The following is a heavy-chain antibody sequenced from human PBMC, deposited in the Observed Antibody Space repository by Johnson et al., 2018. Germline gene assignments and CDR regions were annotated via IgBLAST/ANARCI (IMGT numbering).Heavy chain of an antibody. CDR3: ARVIWDALDI. CDR1: GFTVSSNY. J-gene: IGHJ3*02. CDR2: IYSGAST. V-gene: IGHV3-53*01. Sequence: VQLVQSGGGLIQPGGSLRLSCAASGFTVSSNYMSWVRQAPGKGLEWVSLIYSGASTYYADSVKGRFTISRDNSKNTLYLQMNILRAEGTAVYYFARVIWDALDIWGQGTMVTVSS. D-gene: IGHD1-26*01.